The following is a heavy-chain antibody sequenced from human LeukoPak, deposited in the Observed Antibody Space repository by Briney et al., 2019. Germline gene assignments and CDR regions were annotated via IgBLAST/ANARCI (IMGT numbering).Heavy chain of an antibody. CDR3: AGGGQLADY. D-gene: IGHD6-13*01. V-gene: IGHV4-34*01. CDR2: INHSGST. Sequence: SGTLSLTCAVYGVSFSGYYWSWIRQPPGKGLEWIGEINHSGSTNYNPSLKSRVTISVDTSKNQFSLKLSSVTAADTAVYYCAGGGQLADYWGQGTLVTVSS. J-gene: IGHJ4*02. CDR1: GVSFSGYY.